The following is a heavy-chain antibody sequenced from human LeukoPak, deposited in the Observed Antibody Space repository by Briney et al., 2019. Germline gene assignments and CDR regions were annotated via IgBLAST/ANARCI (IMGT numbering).Heavy chain of an antibody. CDR3: AKVSYCSGGSCYWDYYMDV. CDR1: GFTFSSYG. D-gene: IGHD2-15*01. V-gene: IGHV3-30*02. J-gene: IGHJ6*03. Sequence: GGSLRLSCAASGFTFSSYGMHWVRQAPGKGLEWVAFIRYDGSNKYYADSVKGRFTISRDNSKNTLYPQMNSLRAEGTAVYYCAKVSYCSGGSCYWDYYMDVWGKGTTVTISS. CDR2: IRYDGSNK.